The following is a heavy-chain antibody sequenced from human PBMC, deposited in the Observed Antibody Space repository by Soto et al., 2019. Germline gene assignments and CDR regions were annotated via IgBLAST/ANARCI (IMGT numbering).Heavy chain of an antibody. V-gene: IGHV3-30-3*01. Sequence: QVQLLESGGGVVQPGRSLRLSCAASGFTFSSYAMHWVRQAPGEGLEWVAVISYDGSNKYYADSVKGRFTISRDNSKNALYPQMNSVRAGDRAVYYCASVYEGDYFYYWGQGTLVNVCS. D-gene: IGHD3-16*01. CDR1: GFTFSSYA. CDR3: ASVYEGDYFYY. J-gene: IGHJ4*02. CDR2: ISYDGSNK.